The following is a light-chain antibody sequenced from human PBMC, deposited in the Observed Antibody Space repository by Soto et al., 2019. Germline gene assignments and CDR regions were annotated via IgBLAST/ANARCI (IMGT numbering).Light chain of an antibody. Sequence: DVQLTHSPSSVSASVGDSVTITCRANQSINRWLAWYQQKPGKAPKLLIFGASSLQGGVPSRFSGSGSGTDFTLTISSLQAEDFATYYCQQANTPPYPFGPGIKVDIX. CDR1: QSINRW. CDR3: QQANTPPYP. V-gene: IGKV1-12*01. CDR2: GAS. J-gene: IGKJ3*01.